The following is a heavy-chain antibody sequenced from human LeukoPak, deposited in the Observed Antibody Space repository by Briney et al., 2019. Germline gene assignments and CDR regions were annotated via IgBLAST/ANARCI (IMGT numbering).Heavy chain of an antibody. V-gene: IGHV3-74*01. J-gene: IGHJ4*02. D-gene: IGHD2-8*02. CDR2: INSDGSST. CDR1: GFTFSGYW. Sequence: PGGSLRLSCAASGFTFSGYWMHWVRQAPGKGLVWVSHINSDGSSTTYADSVKGRFTISRDNAKNTLYLQMNSLRAEDTAMYYCAGGTGYNVFDLWGQGTLVTVSS. CDR3: AGGTGYNVFDL.